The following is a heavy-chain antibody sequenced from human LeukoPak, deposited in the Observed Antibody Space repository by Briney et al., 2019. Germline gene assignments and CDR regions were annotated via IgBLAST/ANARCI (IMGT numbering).Heavy chain of an antibody. CDR1: GFTFSDYY. V-gene: IGHV3-11*04. J-gene: IGHJ4*02. Sequence: PGGSLRLSCVASGFTFSDYYMGWIRQAPGKGLEWVSYISYSGTTYYADSVQGRFTISRDNAKNSLYLQMNSLSVEDTAVYYCAKDILAAGLFFDYWGQGTLVTVSS. CDR2: ISYSGTT. CDR3: AKDILAAGLFFDY. D-gene: IGHD6-13*01.